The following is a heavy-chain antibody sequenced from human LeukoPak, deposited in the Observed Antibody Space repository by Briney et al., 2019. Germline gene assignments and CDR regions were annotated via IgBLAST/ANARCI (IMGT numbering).Heavy chain of an antibody. CDR3: ARDQAYCGGDCLGYYYYGMDV. CDR2: INHSGGST. CDR1: GYTFTRYY. D-gene: IGHD2-21*02. J-gene: IGHJ6*02. V-gene: IGHV1-46*01. Sequence: GASVTVSCKASGYTFTRYYMHWVRQAPGQGLEWMGIINHSGGSTSYAQKFQGRVTMTRDTSTSTVYMELSSLRSEDMAVYYCARDQAYCGGDCLGYYYYGMDVWGQGTTVTVSS.